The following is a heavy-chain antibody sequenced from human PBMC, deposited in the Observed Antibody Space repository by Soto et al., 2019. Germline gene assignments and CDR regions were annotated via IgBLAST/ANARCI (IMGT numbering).Heavy chain of an antibody. CDR1: GFTFSTYA. Sequence: RLSCAASGFTFSTYAMTWVRQAPGKGLEWVSAISDSGGSTYYADSVKGRFTISRDNSKNTLFLQMNSLRAEDTAVYYCATRRDASYYYYGMDVWGQGTTVTVSS. D-gene: IGHD2-2*01. CDR2: ISDSGGST. V-gene: IGHV3-23*01. J-gene: IGHJ6*02. CDR3: ATRRDASYYYYGMDV.